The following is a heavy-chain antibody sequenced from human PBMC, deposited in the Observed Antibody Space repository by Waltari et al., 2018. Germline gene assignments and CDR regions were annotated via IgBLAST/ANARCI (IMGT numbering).Heavy chain of an antibody. Sequence: QVQLVESGGGVVQPGRSLRLSCAASGFTFRSYAMHWVRQAPGKGLEWVAVISYDGSNKYYADSVKGRFTISRDNSKNTLYLQMNSLRAEDTAVYYCARDIGGYTPERGIDYWGQGTLVTVSS. D-gene: IGHD1-26*01. CDR2: ISYDGSNK. J-gene: IGHJ4*02. CDR1: GFTFRSYA. V-gene: IGHV3-30-3*01. CDR3: ARDIGGYTPERGIDY.